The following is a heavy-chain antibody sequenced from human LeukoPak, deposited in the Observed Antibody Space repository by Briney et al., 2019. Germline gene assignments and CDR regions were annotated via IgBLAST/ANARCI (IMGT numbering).Heavy chain of an antibody. Sequence: SETLSLTCTVSGGSISSGDYYWSWIRQPPGKGLEWIGYIYYSGSTYYNPSLKSRVTISVDTSKNQFSLKLSSVTAADTAVYYCARGWIQLWFDYWGQGTLVTVSS. CDR1: GGSISSGDYY. J-gene: IGHJ5*01. D-gene: IGHD5-18*01. CDR2: IYYSGST. CDR3: ARGWIQLWFDY. V-gene: IGHV4-30-4*01.